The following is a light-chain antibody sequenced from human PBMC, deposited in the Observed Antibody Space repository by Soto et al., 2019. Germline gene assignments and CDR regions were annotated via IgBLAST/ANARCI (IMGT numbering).Light chain of an antibody. CDR1: SSDVGAYNY. CDR2: EVS. V-gene: IGLV2-14*01. CDR3: SSYTGFSTDIL. J-gene: IGLJ2*01. Sequence: QSALTQPASVSGSPGQSITISCTGTSSDVGAYNYVSWYQQHPGKAPKLMIFEVSNRPSGVSTRFSGSKSGYTASLTISGLQAEDEADYYCSSYTGFSTDILFGGGTKLTVL.